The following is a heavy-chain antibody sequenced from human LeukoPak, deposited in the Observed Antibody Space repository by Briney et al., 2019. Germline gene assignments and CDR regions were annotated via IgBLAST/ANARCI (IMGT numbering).Heavy chain of an antibody. J-gene: IGHJ3*02. CDR1: GGSISSGDYY. Sequence: SETLSITCTVSGGSISSGDYYWSWLRQPPGTGLEWIGYIYYSGSTYYNPSLKSRVTISVDTSKNQFSLKLSSVTAADTAVYYCASPQNPDAFDIWGQGTMVTVSS. CDR2: IYYSGST. D-gene: IGHD1-14*01. CDR3: ASPQNPDAFDI. V-gene: IGHV4-30-4*08.